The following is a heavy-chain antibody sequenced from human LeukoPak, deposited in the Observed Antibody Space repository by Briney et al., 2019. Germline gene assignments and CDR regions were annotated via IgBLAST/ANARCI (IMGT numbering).Heavy chain of an antibody. J-gene: IGHJ4*02. D-gene: IGHD3-10*01. Sequence: PSETLSLTCTVSGGSISSGDYYWSWVRQPPGKGLEWIGEIYHSGSTNYNPSLKSRVTISVDKSKNQFSLKLSSVTAADTAVYYCARNGLRGVILGAYFDYWGQGTLVTVSS. CDR1: GGSISSGDYY. CDR2: IYHSGST. V-gene: IGHV4-4*02. CDR3: ARNGLRGVILGAYFDY.